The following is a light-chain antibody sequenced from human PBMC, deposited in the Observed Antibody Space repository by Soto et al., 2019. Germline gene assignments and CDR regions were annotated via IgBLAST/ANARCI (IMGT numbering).Light chain of an antibody. CDR3: SSYTSSSTLYNDV. J-gene: IGLJ1*01. CDR1: SSDVGGYNY. Sequence: QSALTQPASVSGSPGQSITISCTGTSSDVGGYNYVSWYQQHPGKAPKLMIYEVSNRPSGVSNRFSGSKSGNTASLTISGLQAEDEADYYCSSYTSSSTLYNDVFGTGTKLTVL. CDR2: EVS. V-gene: IGLV2-14*01.